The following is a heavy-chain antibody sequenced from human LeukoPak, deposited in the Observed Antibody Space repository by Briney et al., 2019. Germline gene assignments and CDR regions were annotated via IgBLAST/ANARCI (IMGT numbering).Heavy chain of an antibody. CDR2: IKQDGSEK. D-gene: IGHD3-22*01. CDR1: GFTFSSYA. CDR3: ARDLGQYYDTSDNWFDP. Sequence: GGSLRLSCVASGFTFSSYAMSWIRQAPGKGLEWVANIKQDGSEKYYVDSVKGRFTISRDNAKNSLYLQMNSLRAEDTAVYYCARDLGQYYDTSDNWFDPWGQGTLVTVSS. J-gene: IGHJ5*02. V-gene: IGHV3-7*01.